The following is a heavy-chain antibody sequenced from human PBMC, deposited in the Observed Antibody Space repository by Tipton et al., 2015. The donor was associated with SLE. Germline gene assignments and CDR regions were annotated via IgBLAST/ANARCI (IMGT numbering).Heavy chain of an antibody. CDR2: ISYTGNT. Sequence: TLFLTCTVSGASISTHYWSWIRQPPGKGLEWIGYISYTGNTNFNPSLKSRVTMSVATSKNQFSLRLTSVTAADTAMYYCARDSAVNFWYFDLWGRGTLVTVPS. J-gene: IGHJ2*01. CDR3: ARDSAVNFWYFDL. CDR1: GASISTHY. V-gene: IGHV4-59*11.